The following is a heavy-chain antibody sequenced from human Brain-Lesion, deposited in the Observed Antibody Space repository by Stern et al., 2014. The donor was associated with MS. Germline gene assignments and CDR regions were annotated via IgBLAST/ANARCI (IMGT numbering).Heavy chain of an antibody. CDR1: GYTFTGYY. D-gene: IGHD3-22*01. V-gene: IGHV1-2*04. J-gene: IGHJ4*02. CDR3: ATYYYDSTGYNDF. CDR2: INPKSGGT. Sequence: VPLVESGAEVKKPGASVKVSCKASGYTFTGYYMHWVRQAPGPGLERMGWINPKSGGTNYAQKFQGWVTMTRDTSINTAYMELSRLRSDDTAVYYCATYYYDSTGYNDFWGQGTLVTVSS.